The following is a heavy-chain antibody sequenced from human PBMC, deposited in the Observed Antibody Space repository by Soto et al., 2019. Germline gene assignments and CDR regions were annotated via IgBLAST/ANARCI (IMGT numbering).Heavy chain of an antibody. CDR3: ARGRYYDFWSGYPTSIPRYYYYGMDV. Sequence: SETLSLTCAVYGGSFSGYYWSWIRQPPGKGLEWIGEINHSGSTNYNPSLKSRVTISVDTSKNQFSLKLSSVTAADTAVYYCARGRYYDFWSGYPTSIPRYYYYGMDVWGQGTTVTVSS. D-gene: IGHD3-3*01. CDR1: GGSFSGYY. V-gene: IGHV4-34*01. CDR2: INHSGST. J-gene: IGHJ6*02.